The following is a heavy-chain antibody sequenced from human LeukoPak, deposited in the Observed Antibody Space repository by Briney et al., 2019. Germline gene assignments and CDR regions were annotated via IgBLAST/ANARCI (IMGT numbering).Heavy chain of an antibody. CDR1: GYTFTGYY. D-gene: IGHD2-15*01. V-gene: IGHV1-2*02. CDR3: AREVGYDESAVNWFDP. CDR2: INPNSGGT. J-gene: IGHJ5*02. Sequence: ASVKVSCKASGYTFTGYYMHWVRQAPGQGLEWMGWINPNSGGTNYAQKFQGRVTMTRDTSISTAYMELSRLRSDDTAVYYCAREVGYDESAVNWFDPWGQRTLVTVSS.